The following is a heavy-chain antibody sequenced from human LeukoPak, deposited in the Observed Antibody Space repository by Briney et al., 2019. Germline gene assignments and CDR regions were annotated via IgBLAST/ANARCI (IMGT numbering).Heavy chain of an antibody. Sequence: SETLSLTCAVYGGSFSGYYWSWIRQPPGKGLEWIGEINHSGSTNYNPSLKSRVTISVDTSKNQFSLKLSSVTAADTAVYYCGRVRFRYFDYWGQEALVTVSS. V-gene: IGHV4-34*01. J-gene: IGHJ4*02. CDR1: GGSFSGYY. CDR3: GRVRFRYFDY. CDR2: INHSGST. D-gene: IGHD3-10*01.